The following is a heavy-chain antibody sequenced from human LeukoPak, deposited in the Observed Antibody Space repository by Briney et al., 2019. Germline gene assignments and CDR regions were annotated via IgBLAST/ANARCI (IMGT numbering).Heavy chain of an antibody. CDR1: GFTFSTYW. CDR2: INQDGSEK. D-gene: IGHD5-12*01. V-gene: IGHV3-7*01. Sequence: PGGSLRLSCAASGFTFSTYWMTWVRQAPGKGLKWVANINQDGSEKYYVDSVRGRFTISRDNAKNSLYLQMNSLRAEDTAVYYCVRALRVVDYWGQGTLVTVSS. J-gene: IGHJ4*02. CDR3: VRALRVVDY.